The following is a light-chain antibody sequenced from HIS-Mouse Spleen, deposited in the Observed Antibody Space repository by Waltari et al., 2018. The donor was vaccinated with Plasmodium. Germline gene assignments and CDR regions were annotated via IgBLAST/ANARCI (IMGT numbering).Light chain of an antibody. J-gene: IGKJ4*01. V-gene: IGKV1-13*02. CDR1: QGISSA. CDR2: DSS. Sequence: ALQLNQSPSSLSASVGDRVTITCRASQGISSALAWYQQKPGKAPKLLIYDSSSLESGVPSRFSGRGSGTDFTLTISSLQPEDFATYYCQQFNSYPLTFGGGTKVEIK. CDR3: QQFNSYPLT.